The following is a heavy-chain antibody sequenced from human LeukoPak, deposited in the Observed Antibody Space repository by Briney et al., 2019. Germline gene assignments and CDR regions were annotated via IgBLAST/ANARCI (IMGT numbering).Heavy chain of an antibody. V-gene: IGHV4-39*01. CDR3: AIAGYSYGTALFDY. J-gene: IGHJ4*02. CDR2: IYYSGST. CDR1: GGSISSSSYY. Sequence: SETLSLTCTVSGGSISSSSYYWGWIRQPPGKGLEWIGSIYYSGSTYYNPSLKSRVTISVDTSKNQFSLKLSSVTAADTAVYYCAIAGYSYGTALFDYWGQGTLVTVS. D-gene: IGHD5-18*01.